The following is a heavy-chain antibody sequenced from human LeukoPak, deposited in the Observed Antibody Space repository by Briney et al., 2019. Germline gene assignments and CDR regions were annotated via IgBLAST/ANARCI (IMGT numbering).Heavy chain of an antibody. D-gene: IGHD3-10*01. Sequence: PSETLSLTCTVSGGSISSSSYYWGWIRQPPGKGLEWIGEINHSGSTNYNPSLKSRVTISVDTSKNQFSLKLSSVTAADTAVYYCARGQSDYYGSGSLGYWGQGTLVTVSS. V-gene: IGHV4-39*07. J-gene: IGHJ4*02. CDR3: ARGQSDYYGSGSLGY. CDR2: INHSGST. CDR1: GGSISSSSYY.